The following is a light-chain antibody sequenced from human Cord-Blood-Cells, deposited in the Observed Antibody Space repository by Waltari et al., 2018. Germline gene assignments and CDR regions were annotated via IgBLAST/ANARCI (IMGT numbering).Light chain of an antibody. V-gene: IGLV3-9*01. CDR1: NIGSKN. CDR2: RDS. J-gene: IGLJ2*01. CDR3: QVWDSSTAV. Sequence: SSELTQPLSVSVALGQTARITCGGNNIGSKNVHWYQQKPGQAPVLVIYRDSNRPSGIPERFSGSNSGNMATLTISRAQAGDEADYYCQVWDSSTAVFGGGTKLTVL.